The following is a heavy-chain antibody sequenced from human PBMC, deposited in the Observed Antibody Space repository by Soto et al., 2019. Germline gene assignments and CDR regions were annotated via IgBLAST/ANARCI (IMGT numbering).Heavy chain of an antibody. CDR2: FDPEDGET. J-gene: IGHJ5*02. Sequence: ASVKVSCKVSGYTLTELSMHWVRQAPGKGLEWMGGFDPEDGETIYAQKFQGRVTMTEDTSTDTAYMELSSLRSEDTAVYYCATALRYFDWLTFDPWGQGNLVTVSS. V-gene: IGHV1-24*01. CDR3: ATALRYFDWLTFDP. D-gene: IGHD3-9*01. CDR1: GYTLTELS.